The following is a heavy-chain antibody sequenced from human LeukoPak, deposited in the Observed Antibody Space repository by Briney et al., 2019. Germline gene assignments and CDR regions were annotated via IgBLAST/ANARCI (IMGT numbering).Heavy chain of an antibody. J-gene: IGHJ5*02. CDR2: IYHSGST. CDR3: ARGGRYGDYVKGSWFDP. D-gene: IGHD4-17*01. Sequence: SETLSLTCAVSGGSISSGGYSWSWIRQPPGKGLEWIGYIYHSGSTYYNPSLKSRVTISVDRSKNQFSLKLSSVTAADTAVYYCARGGRYGDYVKGSWFDPWGQGTLVTVSS. V-gene: IGHV4-30-2*01. CDR1: GGSISSGGYS.